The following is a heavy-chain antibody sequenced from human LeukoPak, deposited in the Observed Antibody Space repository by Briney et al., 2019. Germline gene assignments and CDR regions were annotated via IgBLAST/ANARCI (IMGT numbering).Heavy chain of an antibody. D-gene: IGHD3-9*01. CDR1: GGSISSYY. J-gene: IGHJ4*02. V-gene: IGHV4-4*07. Sequence: SETLSLTCTVSGGSISSYYWSWIRQPAGKGLEWIGRIYTSGSTNYNPSLKSRVTMSVDTSKNQFSLKLSSVTAADTAVYYCARSKLLTYYDILTGYYYLDYWGQGTLVTVST. CDR2: IYTSGST. CDR3: ARSKLLTYYDILTGYYYLDY.